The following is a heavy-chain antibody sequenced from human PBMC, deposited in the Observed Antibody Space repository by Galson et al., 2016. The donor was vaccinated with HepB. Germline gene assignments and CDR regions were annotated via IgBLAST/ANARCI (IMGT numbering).Heavy chain of an antibody. V-gene: IGHV1-18*01. CDR2: ISAYNGNT. D-gene: IGHD3-16*01. CDR1: GYTFINYG. J-gene: IGHJ4*02. Sequence: SVKVSCKASGYTFINYGITWMRQAPGQGLEWMGWISAYNGNTNYAQKYEGRVTMTRDTSTGTVYMELRSLRSDDTAVYYCAREGGTGDTYFDYWGRGTLVTVYS. CDR3: AREGGTGDTYFDY.